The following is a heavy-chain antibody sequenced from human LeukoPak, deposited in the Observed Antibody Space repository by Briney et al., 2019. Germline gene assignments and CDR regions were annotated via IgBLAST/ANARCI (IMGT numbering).Heavy chain of an antibody. D-gene: IGHD3-16*02. CDR1: GFTFSNAW. CDR2: IKSKTDGGTT. CDR3: TRHDYDYVWGSYRNPARFDY. V-gene: IGHV3-15*01. J-gene: IGHJ4*02. Sequence: GGSLRLSCAASGFTFSNAWMSWVRQAPGTGQEWVGRIKSKTDGGTTDYAAPVKGSFTISGADSKNTLYLQMNSLNTEDTAVYYCTRHDYDYVWGSYRNPARFDYWGQGTLVTVSS.